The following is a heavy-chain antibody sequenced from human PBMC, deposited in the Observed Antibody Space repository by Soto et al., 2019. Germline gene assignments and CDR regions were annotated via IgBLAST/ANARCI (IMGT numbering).Heavy chain of an antibody. CDR3: ESDRGSSWYGRYYYYSGMDV. J-gene: IGHJ6*02. Sequence: TSETLSLTCTVSGGSISSYYWSWIRQPPGKGLEWIGYIYYSGSTNYNPSLKRRVTISVDTSQNQFPLKLSSVPAADTAVYYCESDRGSSWYGRYYYYSGMDVWGQGPTVTVSS. V-gene: IGHV4-59*01. CDR1: GGSISSYY. D-gene: IGHD6-13*01. CDR2: IYYSGST.